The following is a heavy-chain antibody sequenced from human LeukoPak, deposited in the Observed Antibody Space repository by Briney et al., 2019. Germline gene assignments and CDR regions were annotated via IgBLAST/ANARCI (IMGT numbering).Heavy chain of an antibody. J-gene: IGHJ4*02. V-gene: IGHV1-18*01. CDR3: ARGGSNWNYQYCFDY. D-gene: IGHD1-7*01. CDR2: ISAYSGTT. Sequence: ASVTVSCKASGYTFTNSGINWVRQAPGQGLEWMGWISAYSGTTNYAQKFQGRVTMTTDTSTSTAYMELRGLRSDDTAVYYCARGGSNWNYQYCFDYWGQGTLVTVSS. CDR1: GYTFTNSG.